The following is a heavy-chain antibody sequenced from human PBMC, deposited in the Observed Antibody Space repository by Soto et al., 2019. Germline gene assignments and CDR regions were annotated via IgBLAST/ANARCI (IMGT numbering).Heavy chain of an antibody. Sequence: NPSETLSLTCTVSGGSISSYYWSWIRQPPGKGLEWIGYIYYSGSTNYNPSLKSRVTISVDTSKNQFSLKLSSVTAADTAVYYCARDPYYDSSGYYSWFDPWGQGTLVTVSS. D-gene: IGHD3-22*01. CDR3: ARDPYYDSSGYYSWFDP. CDR2: IYYSGST. J-gene: IGHJ5*02. V-gene: IGHV4-59*01. CDR1: GGSISSYY.